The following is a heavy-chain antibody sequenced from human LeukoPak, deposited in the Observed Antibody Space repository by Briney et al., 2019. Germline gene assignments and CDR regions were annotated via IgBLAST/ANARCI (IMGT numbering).Heavy chain of an antibody. D-gene: IGHD5-12*01. V-gene: IGHV3-30*18. Sequence: GRSLRLSCAASGFTFSSYGMHWVRQAPGKGLEWVAVISYDGSNKYYADSVKGRFTISRDNSKNTLYLQMNSLRAEDTAVYYCAKGGEGGYDLSIVYWGQETLVTVSS. CDR3: AKGGEGGYDLSIVY. J-gene: IGHJ4*02. CDR1: GFTFSSYG. CDR2: ISYDGSNK.